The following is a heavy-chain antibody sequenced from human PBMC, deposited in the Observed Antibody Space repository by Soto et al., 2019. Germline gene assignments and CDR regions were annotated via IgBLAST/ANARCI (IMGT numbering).Heavy chain of an antibody. CDR1: GFTISSYS. V-gene: IGHV3-48*02. J-gene: IGHJ6*02. D-gene: IGHD6-13*01. CDR3: ARDVPAISAAAGYGLDV. Sequence: PGGSLRLSCAASGFTISSYSMNWVRQAPGKGLEWVSYINRSGSTIYYADSVKGRFTISRDNAKNSLYLKLNSLRDEDTAVYYCARDVPAISAAAGYGLDVWGQGTTVTVSS. CDR2: INRSGSTI.